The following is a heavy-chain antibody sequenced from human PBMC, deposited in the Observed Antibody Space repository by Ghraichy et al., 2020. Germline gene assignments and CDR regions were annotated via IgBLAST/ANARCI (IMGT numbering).Heavy chain of an antibody. CDR1: GYNFTTHW. CDR3: ARFGGQLATYYYYGMDV. V-gene: IGHV5-51*01. Sequence: GESLNISCQTSGYNFTTHWIGWVRQLPGKGLEWMGIIYPGDSDTRYSPSFQGQVTISADKSTKTAFLHWSSLKASDTAIYYCARFGGQLATYYYYGMDVWGQGTTVTVSS. CDR2: IYPGDSDT. D-gene: IGHD3-10*01. J-gene: IGHJ6*02.